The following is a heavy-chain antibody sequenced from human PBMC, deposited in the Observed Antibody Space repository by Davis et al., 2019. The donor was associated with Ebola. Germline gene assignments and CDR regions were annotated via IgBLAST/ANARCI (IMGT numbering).Heavy chain of an antibody. D-gene: IGHD1-14*01. Sequence: ASVKVSCKASGYTFSDYYIHWVRQAPGQGLEWMGWINPNSGGTYYAQKFQGRVTMTRDTSITTAYMELSRLRSDDTAVYYCARDKPIDPPSSFYYYGMDVWGKGTTVTVTS. CDR3: ARDKPIDPPSSFYYYGMDV. CDR1: GYTFSDYY. CDR2: INPNSGGT. V-gene: IGHV1-2*02. J-gene: IGHJ6*04.